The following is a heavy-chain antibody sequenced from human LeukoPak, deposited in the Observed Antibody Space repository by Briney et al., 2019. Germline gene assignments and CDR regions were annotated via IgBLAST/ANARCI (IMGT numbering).Heavy chain of an antibody. CDR2: MNPNSGNT. D-gene: IGHD6-13*01. CDR3: ARGKRHSSSWYTAFDI. V-gene: IGHV1-8*03. CDR1: GYTFTSYD. J-gene: IGHJ3*02. Sequence: ASVQVSCKASGYTFTSYDINWVRQATGQGLEWMGWMNPNSGNTGYAQKFQGRVTITRNTSISTAYMELSSLRSEDTAVYYCARGKRHSSSWYTAFDIWGQGTMVTVSS.